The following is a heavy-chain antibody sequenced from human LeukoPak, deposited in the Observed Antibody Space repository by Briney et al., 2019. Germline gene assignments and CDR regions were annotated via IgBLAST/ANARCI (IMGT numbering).Heavy chain of an antibody. V-gene: IGHV1-2*02. D-gene: IGHD3-10*01. CDR3: ARDPREYYYGSGSYYPLNYNWFDP. CDR2: INPNSGGT. CDR1: GYTFSGFY. Sequence: ASVKVSCKASGYTFSGFYIHWVRQAPGQGLEWMGWINPNSGGTNYAQKFQGRVTMTRDTSISTAYMELSRLRSDDTAVYYCARDPREYYYGSGSYYPLNYNWFDPWGQGTLVTVSS. J-gene: IGHJ5*02.